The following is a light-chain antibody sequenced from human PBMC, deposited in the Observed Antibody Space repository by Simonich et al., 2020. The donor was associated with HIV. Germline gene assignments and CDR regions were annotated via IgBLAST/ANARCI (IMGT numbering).Light chain of an antibody. CDR3: QQRSNYT. Sequence: EIVMTQSPVTLSVSPGERATLSCRACQSISSNLAWYQQKPGQAPRLLIYGASTRATGIPARFSASGSGTEFTLTITSLQSEDFAVYYCQQRSNYTFGQGTKLEIK. CDR2: GAS. V-gene: IGKV3-15*01. J-gene: IGKJ2*01. CDR1: QSISSN.